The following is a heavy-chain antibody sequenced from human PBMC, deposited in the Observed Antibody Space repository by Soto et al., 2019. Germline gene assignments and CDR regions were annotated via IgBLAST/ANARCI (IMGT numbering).Heavy chain of an antibody. D-gene: IGHD2-21*02. CDR3: ARWGHVVVVTAALNY. CDR2: VNPSGGHT. V-gene: IGHV1-46*01. CDR1: GDTFTDYY. Sequence: QVQLVQSGAEVKKPGASVKVSCKASGDTFTDYYIHWVRQAPGQGLEWMGTVNPSGGHTTYAQHFLGRMTMTRDTSTSTLYMELTSLTSGDTAVYYCARWGHVVVVTAALNYWGQGTLVTVSS. J-gene: IGHJ4*02.